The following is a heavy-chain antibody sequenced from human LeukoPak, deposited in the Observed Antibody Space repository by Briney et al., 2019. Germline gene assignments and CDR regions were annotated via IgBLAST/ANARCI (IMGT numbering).Heavy chain of an antibody. CDR2: IYYSGST. CDR3: ARGYDSSGFDY. D-gene: IGHD3-22*01. Sequence: SETLSLTCTVSDGSISSSSYYWGWIRQPPGKGLEWIGNIYYSGSTYYNPSLKSRVTISVDTSKNQFSLKLSSVTAADTAVYYCARGYDSSGFDYWGQGTLVTVSS. CDR1: DGSISSSSYY. V-gene: IGHV4-39*07. J-gene: IGHJ4*02.